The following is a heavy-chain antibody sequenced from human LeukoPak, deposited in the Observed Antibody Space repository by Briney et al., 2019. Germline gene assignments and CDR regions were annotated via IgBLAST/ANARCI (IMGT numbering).Heavy chain of an antibody. CDR2: IKQDGSVK. CDR3: VRTSRSISSDY. J-gene: IGHJ4*02. Sequence: GGSLRLSCAASGFIFSNYWMSWVRQAPGKGLEGVANIKQDGSVKNYVDSMEGRFIISRDNAKNLLYLQMNSLGAEDTAVYYCVRTSRSISSDYWGQGTQVTVSS. D-gene: IGHD3-3*02. CDR1: GFIFSNYW. V-gene: IGHV3-7*01.